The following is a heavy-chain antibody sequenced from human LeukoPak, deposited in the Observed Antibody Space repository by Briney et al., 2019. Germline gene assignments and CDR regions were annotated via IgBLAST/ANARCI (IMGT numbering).Heavy chain of an antibody. CDR3: ARDGYYDSSGYDYYYYMDV. CDR1: GGTFSSYA. Sequence: SVKVSCKASGGTFSSYAISWVRQAPGQGLEWMGGIIPSFGTANYARKFQGRVTITADESTSTAYMELSSLRSEDTAVYYCARDGYYDSSGYDYYYYMDVWGKGTTVTVSS. V-gene: IGHV1-69*13. J-gene: IGHJ6*03. CDR2: IIPSFGTA. D-gene: IGHD3-22*01.